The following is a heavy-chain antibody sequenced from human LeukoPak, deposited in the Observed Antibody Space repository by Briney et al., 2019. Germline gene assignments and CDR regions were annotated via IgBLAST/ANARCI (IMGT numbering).Heavy chain of an antibody. Sequence: SVKVSCKASGGTFSSYAISWVRQAPGQGLEWMGRIIPILGIANYAQKFQGRVTITADKSTSTAYMELSSLRSEDTAVYYCASPLADYCSGGSCLTNYYYYYGMDVWGQGTTDTVSS. D-gene: IGHD2-15*01. J-gene: IGHJ6*02. V-gene: IGHV1-69*04. CDR2: IIPILGIA. CDR3: ASPLADYCSGGSCLTNYYYYYGMDV. CDR1: GGTFSSYA.